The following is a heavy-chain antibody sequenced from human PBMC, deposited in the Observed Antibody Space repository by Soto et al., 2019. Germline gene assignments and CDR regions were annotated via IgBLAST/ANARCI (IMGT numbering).Heavy chain of an antibody. CDR2: ISWNSDSP. CDR3: AKDTYIIVGGTHIDF. J-gene: IGHJ4*02. Sequence: EVHLVESGGGLVQPGRSLRLSCAASGFTFDDYAMHWVRQAPGKGLEWVSGISWNSDSPGYADSVKGRFTISRDNAKNSLFLQMNSLRAEDTALYFCAKDTYIIVGGTHIDFWGRGTLVSVSS. D-gene: IGHD1-26*01. V-gene: IGHV3-9*01. CDR1: GFTFDDYA.